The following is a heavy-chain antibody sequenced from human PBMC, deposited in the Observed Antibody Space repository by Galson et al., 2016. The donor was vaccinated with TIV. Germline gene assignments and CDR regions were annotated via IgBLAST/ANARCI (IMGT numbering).Heavy chain of an antibody. J-gene: IGHJ6*02. CDR1: GFTFRSYG. V-gene: IGHV3-30*18. CDR3: AKDPLRITMIVYFDFYGVHV. D-gene: IGHD3-22*01. CDR2: ISNDGSNK. Sequence: SLRLSCAASGFTFRSYGMHWVRQAPGKGLEWVATISNDGSNKYYADSVKGRFTISRDNSKNTLDLQMNSLRAEDTAVYYCAKDPLRITMIVYFDFYGVHVWGQGATVTVSS.